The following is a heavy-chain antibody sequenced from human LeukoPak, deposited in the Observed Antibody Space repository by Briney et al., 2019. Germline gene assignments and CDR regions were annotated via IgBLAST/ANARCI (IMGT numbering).Heavy chain of an antibody. CDR2: IYYSGST. Sequence: SETLSLTCAVYGGSFSSYYWGWIRQPPGKGLEWIGSIYYSGSTYYNPSLKSRVTISVDTSKNQFSLKLSSVTAADTAVYYCARLRYYYGSGSLGAVDYWGQGTLVTVSS. V-gene: IGHV4-39*01. CDR1: GGSFSSYY. D-gene: IGHD3-10*01. CDR3: ARLRYYYGSGSLGAVDY. J-gene: IGHJ4*02.